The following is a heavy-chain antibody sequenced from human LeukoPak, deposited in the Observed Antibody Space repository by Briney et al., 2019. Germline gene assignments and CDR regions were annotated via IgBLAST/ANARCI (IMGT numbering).Heavy chain of an antibody. V-gene: IGHV3-7*01. CDR1: GFTFSSYW. CDR3: ARARTAMVYYFDY. J-gene: IGHJ4*02. Sequence: GGSLILSCAASGFTFSSYWMSWVRQAPGKGLEWVANIKQDGSEKYYVDSVKGRFTISRDNAKNSLYLQMNSLRAEDTAVYYCARARTAMVYYFDYWGQGTLVTVSS. CDR2: IKQDGSEK. D-gene: IGHD5-18*01.